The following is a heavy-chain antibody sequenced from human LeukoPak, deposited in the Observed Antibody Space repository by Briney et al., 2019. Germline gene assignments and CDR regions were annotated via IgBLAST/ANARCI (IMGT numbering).Heavy chain of an antibody. CDR3: ARGGLGYSYGHQRRRFDY. CDR1: GYTFTSYY. CDR2: INPSGGST. Sequence: ASVKVSCKASGYTFTSYYTHWVRQAPGQGLEWMGIINPSGGSTSYAQKFQGRVTMTRDTSTSTVYMELSSLRSEDTAVYYCARGGLGYSYGHQRRRFDYWGQGTLVTVSS. V-gene: IGHV1-46*03. J-gene: IGHJ4*02. D-gene: IGHD5-18*01.